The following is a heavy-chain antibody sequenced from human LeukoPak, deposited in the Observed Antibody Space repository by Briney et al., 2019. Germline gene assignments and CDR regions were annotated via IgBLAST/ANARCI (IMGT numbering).Heavy chain of an antibody. CDR2: INSNSGGT. D-gene: IGHD4-17*01. Sequence: GASVKVSCKASGYTFTGYYMHWVRQAPGQGLEWVGWINSNSGGTNYAQKFQGRVTMTRDTSISTAYMELSRLRSDDTAVYYCARENYGDYVLDYWGQGTLVTVSS. CDR1: GYTFTGYY. V-gene: IGHV1-2*02. CDR3: ARENYGDYVLDY. J-gene: IGHJ4*02.